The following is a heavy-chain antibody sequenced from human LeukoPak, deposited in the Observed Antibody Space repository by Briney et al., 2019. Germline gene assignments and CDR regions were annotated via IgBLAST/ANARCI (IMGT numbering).Heavy chain of an antibody. D-gene: IGHD2-2*01. J-gene: IGHJ5*02. CDR1: GGTFSSYA. Sequence: RASVKVSCKASGGTFSSYAISRVRQAPGQGLEWMGGIIPIFGTANYAQKFQGRVTITADESTSTAYVELSSLRSEDTAVYYCARERYCSSTSCYGNWFDPWGQGTLVTVSS. CDR2: IIPIFGTA. V-gene: IGHV1-69*01. CDR3: ARERYCSSTSCYGNWFDP.